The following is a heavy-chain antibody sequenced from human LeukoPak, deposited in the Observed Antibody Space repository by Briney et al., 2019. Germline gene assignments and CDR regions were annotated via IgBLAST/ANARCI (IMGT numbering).Heavy chain of an antibody. CDR1: GYTFTSYG. CDR2: ISAYNGNT. J-gene: IGHJ4*02. V-gene: IGHV1-18*01. D-gene: IGHD3-16*02. Sequence: ASVKVSCKASGYTFTSYGISWVRQAPGQGLEWMGWISAYNGNTNYAQKLQGRVTMTTDTSTSTAYMELRSLRSDDTAVYYCARDKVVLDYVWGSYRPIDYWGQGTLVTVSS. CDR3: ARDKVVLDYVWGSYRPIDY.